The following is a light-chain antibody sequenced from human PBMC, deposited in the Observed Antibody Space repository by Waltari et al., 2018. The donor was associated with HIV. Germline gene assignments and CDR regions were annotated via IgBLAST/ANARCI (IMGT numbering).Light chain of an antibody. J-gene: IGLJ1*01. Sequence: QSALSQPASVSASPGPSVPLPRLASAGHLGPYYYVSWYQQHPDRAPTLILFDVNNRPSGISDRFSGSKSGTTASLTISTVRTDDEADYYCASYTVNSTGVFGTGTKLSVL. CDR1: AGHLGPYYY. V-gene: IGLV2-14*03. CDR3: ASYTVNSTGV. CDR2: DVN.